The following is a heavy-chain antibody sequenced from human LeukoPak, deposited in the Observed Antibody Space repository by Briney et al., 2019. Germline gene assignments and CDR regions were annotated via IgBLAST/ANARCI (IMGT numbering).Heavy chain of an antibody. V-gene: IGHV3-21*01. CDR3: ARASLTIFGVAQNAFDI. D-gene: IGHD3-3*01. J-gene: IGHJ3*02. Sequence: GGSLRLSCAASGFTFSSYSTNWVRQAPRKGLEWVSSISSSSSYIYYADSVKGRFTISRDNAKNSLYLQMNSLRAEDTAVYYCARASLTIFGVAQNAFDIWGQGTMVTVSS. CDR1: GFTFSSYS. CDR2: ISSSSSYI.